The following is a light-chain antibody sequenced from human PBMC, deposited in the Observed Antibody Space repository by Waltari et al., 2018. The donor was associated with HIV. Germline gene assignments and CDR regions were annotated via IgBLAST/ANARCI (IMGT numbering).Light chain of an antibody. V-gene: IGLV2-8*01. CDR1: DSDIGSYNY. J-gene: IGLJ2*01. CDR3: SSYTGRDIRVV. Sequence: QSALTQPPSASGSPGQSVTISCTGSDSDIGSYNYVSWYQQHPGKAPKLMIYGFNKRPSGVPDRFSVAKSGSVASLTVSGRQADDDADYYCSSYTGRDIRVVFGGGTKLTVL. CDR2: GFN.